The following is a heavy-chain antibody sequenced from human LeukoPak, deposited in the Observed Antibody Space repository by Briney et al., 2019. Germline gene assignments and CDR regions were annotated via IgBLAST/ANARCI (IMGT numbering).Heavy chain of an antibody. D-gene: IGHD1-26*01. CDR2: IKQDGSEK. CDR3: ARDPYSGDYGPYYYYYMDV. J-gene: IGHJ6*03. Sequence: GGSLRLSCAASGFTFSSYWMTWVRQAPGKGLEWVANIKQDGSEKYYVDSVMGRFTISRDNAKNSLYLQMNSLRAEDTAVYYCARDPYSGDYGPYYYYYMDVWGKGTTVTISS. CDR1: GFTFSSYW. V-gene: IGHV3-7*01.